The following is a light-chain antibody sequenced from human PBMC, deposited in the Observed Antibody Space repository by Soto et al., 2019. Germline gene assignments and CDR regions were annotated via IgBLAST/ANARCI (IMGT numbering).Light chain of an antibody. CDR1: QSVRSDY. CDR2: GAS. CDR3: QQLGT. V-gene: IGKV3-20*01. Sequence: EIVLTQSPGTLSLSPGERATLSCRASQSVRSDYLAWYQQKPGQAPRLLFYGASNRATGIPDRFSGSGSVTDFTLTITRLEPEDCAVYYCQQLGTFGQGTKVEVK. J-gene: IGKJ1*01.